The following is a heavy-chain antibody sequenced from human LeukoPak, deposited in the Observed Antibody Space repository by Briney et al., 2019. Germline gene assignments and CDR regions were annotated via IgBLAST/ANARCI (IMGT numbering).Heavy chain of an antibody. CDR1: GGSISSGGYY. Sequence: SQTLFLTCTVSGGSISSGGYYWSWIRQHPGKGLEWIGYIYYSGSTYYNPSLKSRVTISVDTSKNQFSLKLSSVTAADTAVYYCAREIEARNYYYMYVWGKGTTVTVSS. CDR3: AREIEARNYYYMYV. D-gene: IGHD6-6*01. V-gene: IGHV4-31*03. CDR2: IYYSGST. J-gene: IGHJ6*03.